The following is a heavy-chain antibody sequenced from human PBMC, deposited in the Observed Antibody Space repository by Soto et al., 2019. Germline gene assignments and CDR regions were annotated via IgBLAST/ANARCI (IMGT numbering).Heavy chain of an antibody. J-gene: IGHJ4*02. Sequence: EVLLVESGGGLXXPGGSXXLSCAASRFXXXXXWMNWVRQAPGKGLEWVANIKGDGSEKYYVGSVEGRFTISRDNTKNSLDLQMNSLRVEDTAVYYCAAGFPPDFWGQGTLVTVSS. V-gene: IGHV3-7*01. D-gene: IGHD3-10*01. CDR2: IKGDGSEK. CDR3: AAGFPPDF. CDR1: RFXXXXXW.